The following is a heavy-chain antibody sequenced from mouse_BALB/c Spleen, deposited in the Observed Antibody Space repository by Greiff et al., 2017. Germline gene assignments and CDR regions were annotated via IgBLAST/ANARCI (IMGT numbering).Heavy chain of an antibody. CDR2: IWGGGST. CDR3: AKPPSYGNYAMDY. V-gene: IGHV2-6-5*01. Sequence: VHLVESGPGLVAPSQSLSITCTVSGFSLNDYGVSWIRQPPGKGLEWLGVIWGGGSTYYNSALKSRLSISKDNSKSQVFLKMNSLQTDDTAMYYCAKPPSYGNYAMDYWGQGTSVTVSS. D-gene: IGHD2-10*01. J-gene: IGHJ4*01. CDR1: GFSLNDYG.